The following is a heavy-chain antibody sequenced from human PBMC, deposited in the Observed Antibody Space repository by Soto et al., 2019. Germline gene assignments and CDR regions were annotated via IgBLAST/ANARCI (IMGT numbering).Heavy chain of an antibody. V-gene: IGHV3-21*01. CDR1: GFTFSINS. Sequence: GALRLSCAASGFTFSINSMSWVRQAPGKGLEWVSSISSTSSYIYYADSVKGRFTISRDNAKNSLYLQMNSLRAEDTAVYYCARDTPGAVVPAATDYWGQGTLVTVSS. CDR3: ARDTPGAVVPAATDY. J-gene: IGHJ4*02. D-gene: IGHD2-2*01. CDR2: ISSTSSYI.